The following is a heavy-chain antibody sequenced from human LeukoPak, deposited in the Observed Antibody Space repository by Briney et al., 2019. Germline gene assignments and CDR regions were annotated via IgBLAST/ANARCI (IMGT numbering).Heavy chain of an antibody. CDR2: IRGYSTET. J-gene: IGHJ4*02. CDR1: GFTFSSYS. V-gene: IGHV3-21*01. CDR3: ARGHFGVVLDY. D-gene: IGHD3-3*01. Sequence: TGGSLRLSCEGSGFTFSSYSMIWVRQAPGKGLEWVSSIRGYSTETRHADSLMGRFTISRDNAKKSLYLQMNSLRAEDTAVYYCARGHFGVVLDYWGQGTLVTVSS.